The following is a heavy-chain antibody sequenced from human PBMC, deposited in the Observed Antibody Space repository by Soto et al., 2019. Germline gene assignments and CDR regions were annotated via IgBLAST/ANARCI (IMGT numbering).Heavy chain of an antibody. CDR3: APSSDGATYDLYFEL. D-gene: IGHD1-26*01. CDR1: ATYT. J-gene: IGHJ2*01. CDR2: IIPVLGVA. V-gene: IGHV1-69*02. Sequence: QVQLVQSGAEVKMPGSSVKVSCKASATYTVSWVRQAPGQGFEWLGRIIPVLGVANYAQNFVGRVTISADKSTTTAYMKMRRLIFEDTAVYYWAPSSDGATYDLYFELWGPGPVVTVSS.